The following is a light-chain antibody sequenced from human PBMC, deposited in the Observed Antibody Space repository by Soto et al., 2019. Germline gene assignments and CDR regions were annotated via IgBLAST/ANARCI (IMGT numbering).Light chain of an antibody. CDR2: GAS. CDR3: QQYNNWPSWT. V-gene: IGKV3-15*01. J-gene: IGKJ1*01. CDR1: QSVSSN. Sequence: EIVMTQSPATLSVSPGERATLSCRASQSVSSNLAWYQQKPGQAPRLLIYGASTRATGIPARFSGSGSGTEFTLTISSRQSEDFAVYYCQQYNNWPSWTFGQGNKVEIK.